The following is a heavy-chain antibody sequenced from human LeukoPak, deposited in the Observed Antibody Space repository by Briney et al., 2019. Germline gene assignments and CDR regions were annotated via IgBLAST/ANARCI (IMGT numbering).Heavy chain of an antibody. CDR2: IYYSGST. D-gene: IGHD4-17*01. J-gene: IGHJ4*02. V-gene: IGHV4-59*01. Sequence: SETLSLTCTVSGGSISSYYWSWIRQPPGKGLEWIGYIYYSGSTNYNPSLKSRVTISVDTSKNQFSLKLSSVTAADTAVYYCARVSPNTVTTLQYFDYWGQGTLVTVSS. CDR3: ARVSPNTVTTLQYFDY. CDR1: GGSISSYY.